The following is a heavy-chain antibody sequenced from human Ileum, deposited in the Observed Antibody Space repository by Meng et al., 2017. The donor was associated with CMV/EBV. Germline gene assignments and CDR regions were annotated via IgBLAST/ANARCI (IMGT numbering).Heavy chain of an antibody. CDR2: ISTSSSYI. V-gene: IGHV3-21*06. Sequence: SCAPSGFTFSDYSMNWVRQAPGKGLDWLSSISTSSSYIYYAESLGGRFTISRDNANSSLYLEINNLRAEDTAVYYCARSKALLDPADYWGPGTLVTVSS. CDR3: ARSKALLDPADY. D-gene: IGHD2/OR15-2a*01. J-gene: IGHJ4*02. CDR1: GFTFSDYS.